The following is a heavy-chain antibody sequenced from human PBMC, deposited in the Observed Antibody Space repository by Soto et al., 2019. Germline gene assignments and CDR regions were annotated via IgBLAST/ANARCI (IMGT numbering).Heavy chain of an antibody. CDR1: GFTFSSYG. CDR3: ARAEVGGYFDWPDDY. D-gene: IGHD3-9*01. J-gene: IGHJ4*02. Sequence: GSLRLSCAASGFTFSSYGMHWVRQAPGKGLEWVAVIWYDGSNKYYADSVKGRFTISRDNSKNTLYLQMNSLRAEDTAVYYCARAEVGGYFDWPDDYWGQGTLVTVSS. CDR2: IWYDGSNK. V-gene: IGHV3-33*01.